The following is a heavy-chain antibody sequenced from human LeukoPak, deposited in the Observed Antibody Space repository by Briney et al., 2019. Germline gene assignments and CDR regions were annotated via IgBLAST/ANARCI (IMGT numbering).Heavy chain of an antibody. Sequence: GASVKVSCKASGYSVTAYYIQWVRQAPGQGLEWMGWINPDSGATNYAQKFQGRVTMTRDTSINTAYMELSRLRSDDTAVYYCARLDYGVNSGYWGQGTLVTVSS. CDR2: INPDSGAT. J-gene: IGHJ4*02. V-gene: IGHV1-2*02. D-gene: IGHD4-23*01. CDR1: GYSVTAYY. CDR3: ARLDYGVNSGY.